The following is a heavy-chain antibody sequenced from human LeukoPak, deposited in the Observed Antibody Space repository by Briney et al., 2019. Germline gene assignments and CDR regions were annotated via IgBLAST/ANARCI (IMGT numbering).Heavy chain of an antibody. V-gene: IGHV4-59*11. CDR3: ARGAGWYNY. J-gene: IGHJ4*02. CDR1: GDSMNSHY. CDR2: INYSGST. D-gene: IGHD6-19*01. Sequence: SETLSLTCTVSGDSMNSHYWSWLRQPPWKGLEWIAYINYSGSTNYNPSLKSRVTISVDTSKKEFSLKLSSVTTADTAVYYCARGAGWYNYWGQGILVTVSS.